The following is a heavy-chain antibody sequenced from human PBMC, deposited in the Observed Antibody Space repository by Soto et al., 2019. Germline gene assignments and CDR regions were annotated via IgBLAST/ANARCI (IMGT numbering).Heavy chain of an antibody. CDR3: ARRSTVVTPDYYYGMDV. CDR2: VYPSDSHT. D-gene: IGHD2-21*02. Sequence: GESLKISCKGSGFSFTSQWIAWVRQMPGKGLEWMGTVYPSDSHTRYSPSFQGQVTISADKSISTAYLQWSSLKASDTAMYYCARRSTVVTPDYYYGMDVWGQGTTVTVSS. CDR1: GFSFTSQW. J-gene: IGHJ6*02. V-gene: IGHV5-51*01.